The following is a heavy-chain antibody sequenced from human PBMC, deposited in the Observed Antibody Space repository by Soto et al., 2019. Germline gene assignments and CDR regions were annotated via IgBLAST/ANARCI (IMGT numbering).Heavy chain of an antibody. Sequence: GASVKVSCKASGGTFSSYAISWVRQAPGQGLEWMGGIIPIFGTANYAQKFQGRVTITADESTSTAYMELSSLRSEDTAVHYCARHVPFSSSPGWDWFDPWGQGTLVTVSS. CDR3: ARHVPFSSSPGWDWFDP. CDR2: IIPIFGTA. J-gene: IGHJ5*02. CDR1: GGTFSSYA. V-gene: IGHV1-69*13. D-gene: IGHD6-6*01.